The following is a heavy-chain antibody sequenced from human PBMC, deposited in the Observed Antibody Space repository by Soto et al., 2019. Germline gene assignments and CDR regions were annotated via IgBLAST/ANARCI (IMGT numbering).Heavy chain of an antibody. V-gene: IGHV4-31*03. CDR1: GGSISSGGYY. J-gene: IGHJ6*02. Sequence: QVQLQESGPGLVKPSQTLSLTCTVSGGSISSGGYYWSWIRQHPGKGLEWIGYIYYSGSTYYNPSLKSRVTLSVDTSKNQFSLKLSSVTAADTAVYYCARDRHLNRPGDYYYYGMDVWGQGTTVTVSS. CDR2: IYYSGST. CDR3: ARDRHLNRPGDYYYYGMDV. D-gene: IGHD4-17*01.